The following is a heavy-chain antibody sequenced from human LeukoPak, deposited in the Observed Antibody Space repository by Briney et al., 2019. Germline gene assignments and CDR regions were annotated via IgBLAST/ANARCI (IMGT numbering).Heavy chain of an antibody. CDR2: IFPIFGTA. V-gene: IGHV1-69*13. Sequence: SSVNVSLQASGYIFTGYYMHWVRQAPGRGLAWVGGIFPIFGTANYAQKLQGRVTITADESTSTAYMELSSLRSEDTAVYYCASLDYDSDFHIWGRATMVTVPS. CDR1: GYIFTGYY. D-gene: IGHD3-22*01. CDR3: ASLDYDSDFHI. J-gene: IGHJ3*02.